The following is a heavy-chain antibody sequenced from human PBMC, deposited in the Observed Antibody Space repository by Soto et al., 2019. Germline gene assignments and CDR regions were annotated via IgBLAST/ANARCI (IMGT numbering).Heavy chain of an antibody. CDR1: GFTFSSYE. V-gene: IGHV3-48*03. J-gene: IGHJ5*02. CDR3: ARGGGVLRFLEWLGFDP. Sequence: EVQLVESGGGLVQPGGSLRLSCAASGFTFSSYEMNWVRQAPGKGLEWVSYISSSGSTIYYADSVKGRFTISRDNAKNSLYLQRNSLRAEDTAVYYCARGGGVLRFLEWLGFDPWGQGTLVTVSS. D-gene: IGHD3-3*01. CDR2: ISSSGSTI.